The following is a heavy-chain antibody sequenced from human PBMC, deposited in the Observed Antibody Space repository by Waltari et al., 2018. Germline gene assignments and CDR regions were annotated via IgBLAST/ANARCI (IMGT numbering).Heavy chain of an antibody. CDR3: ARSIVLMVYAPPVHIPFDY. D-gene: IGHD2-8*01. Sequence: QVQLQQWGAGLLKPSETLSLTCAVYGGSFSGYYWSWIRQPPGKGLEWIGEINHIGITNSNPSLKSRVTISVDTSKNQFSLKLSSVTAADTAVYYCARSIVLMVYAPPVHIPFDYWGQGTLVTVSS. J-gene: IGHJ4*02. V-gene: IGHV4-34*01. CDR1: GGSFSGYY. CDR2: INHIGIT.